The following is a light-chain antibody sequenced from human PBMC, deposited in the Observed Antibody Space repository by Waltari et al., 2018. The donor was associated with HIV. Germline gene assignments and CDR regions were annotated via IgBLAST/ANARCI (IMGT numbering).Light chain of an antibody. CDR2: SNN. CDR1: TSNIGGTT. CDR3: AAWDDSLKGGA. Sequence: QSVLAQPHSASGTPGQRVTSSCSGRTSNIGGTTVSWYQQLPGPAPKLLIYSNNERPSGVPDRLSGSTSGTSASLVISGLQSEDEADYYCAAWDDSLKGGAFGTGTKVTVL. V-gene: IGLV1-44*01. J-gene: IGLJ1*01.